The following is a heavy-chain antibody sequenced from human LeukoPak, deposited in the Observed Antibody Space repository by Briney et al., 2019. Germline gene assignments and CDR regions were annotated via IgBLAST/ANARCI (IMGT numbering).Heavy chain of an antibody. J-gene: IGHJ3*02. D-gene: IGHD3-16*01. Sequence: PGGSLRLSCAASGFTFSSYWMSWVRQAPGKGLEWVANIKEDGSEKYYVDSVKGRFTISRDNAKNSLYLQMNSLRAEDTSVYYCASGGIDAFDIWGQGTMVTVSS. CDR2: IKEDGSEK. CDR1: GFTFSSYW. CDR3: ASGGIDAFDI. V-gene: IGHV3-7*01.